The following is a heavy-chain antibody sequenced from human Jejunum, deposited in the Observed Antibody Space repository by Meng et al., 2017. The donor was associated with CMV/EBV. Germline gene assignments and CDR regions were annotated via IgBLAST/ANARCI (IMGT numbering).Heavy chain of an antibody. CDR3: ARDGDSSALYWYYDL. CDR2: RWSDGSEE. J-gene: IGHJ2*01. Sequence: SGFSFRDKGKHWVRQAPGKGLEWVARRWSDGSEEKYADSVKGRFTISRDISKNTMYLQMDSLRAEDTAVYYCARDGDSSALYWYYDLWGRGTLVTVSS. CDR1: GFSFRDKG. V-gene: IGHV3-33*01. D-gene: IGHD3-22*01.